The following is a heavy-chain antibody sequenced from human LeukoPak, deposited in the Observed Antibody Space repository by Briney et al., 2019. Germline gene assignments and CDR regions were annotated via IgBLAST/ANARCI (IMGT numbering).Heavy chain of an antibody. Sequence: PGGSLRLSCAASGFTFSSYAMSWVRQAPGKGLEWVSAISGSGGSTYYADSVKGRFTISRDNSKNTLYLQMNSLRAEDTAVYYCAKSQGGGNYHGGDYWGQGTLVTVSS. CDR2: ISGSGGST. D-gene: IGHD4/OR15-4a*01. CDR1: GFTFSSYA. CDR3: AKSQGGGNYHGGDY. V-gene: IGHV3-23*01. J-gene: IGHJ4*02.